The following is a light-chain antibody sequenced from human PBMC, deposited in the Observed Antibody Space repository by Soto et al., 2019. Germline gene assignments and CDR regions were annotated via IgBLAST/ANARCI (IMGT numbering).Light chain of an antibody. CDR1: QSISSW. CDR3: QQYNSYLYT. J-gene: IGKJ2*01. Sequence: IQMTQSPSTPSASVGDRFTITCRASQSISSWLAWYQQKPGKAPKLLIYKASSLESGVPSRFSGSGSGTEFTLTISSLQPDDFATYYCQQYNSYLYTFGQGTKVDIK. V-gene: IGKV1-5*03. CDR2: KAS.